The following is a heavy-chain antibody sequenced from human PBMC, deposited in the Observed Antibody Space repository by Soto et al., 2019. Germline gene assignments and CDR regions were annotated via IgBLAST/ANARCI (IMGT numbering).Heavy chain of an antibody. J-gene: IGHJ4*02. CDR2: INYSGRT. CDR1: GGSFSDYY. CDR3: ARTGHLFDY. Sequence: QVQLQQWGAGLLKPSETLSLTCAVHGGSFSDYYWSWIRQPPGKGLEWIGEINYSGRTNYNPSPKSRVTISVDPSKNQFPLTLSSMTAADTAVYYCARTGHLFDYWGQGISVTVSS. V-gene: IGHV4-34*01.